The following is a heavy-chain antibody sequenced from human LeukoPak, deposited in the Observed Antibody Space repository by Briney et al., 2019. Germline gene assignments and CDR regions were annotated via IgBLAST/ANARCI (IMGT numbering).Heavy chain of an antibody. CDR2: VNGFNGNA. V-gene: IGHV1-18*01. Sequence: GASVKVSCKVSGYTFSEYAISWVRQAPGQGLEWMGWVNGFNGNAKYAQKFQGRVTMTTDTSTTTAYMEVTSLRSDDTAVYYCARVSGSRNPHSNYYYYYMDVWGEGATVVVSS. CDR1: GYTFSEYA. J-gene: IGHJ6*03. D-gene: IGHD3-10*01. CDR3: ARVSGSRNPHSNYYYYYMDV.